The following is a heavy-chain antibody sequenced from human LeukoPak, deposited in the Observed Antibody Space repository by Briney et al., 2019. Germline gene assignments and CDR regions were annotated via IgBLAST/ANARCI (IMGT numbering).Heavy chain of an antibody. Sequence: SETLSLTCTVSGGSISSGGYYWNWIRQHPGKGLEWVGRIYYSGSTYYNPSLKSRVTISIDTSKNQFSLKLSSVTAADTAVYYCARFRKNYYDYSGSLAFDIWGQGTMVTV. D-gene: IGHD3-22*01. CDR3: ARFRKNYYDYSGSLAFDI. CDR1: GGSISSGGYY. J-gene: IGHJ3*02. CDR2: IYYSGST. V-gene: IGHV4-31*03.